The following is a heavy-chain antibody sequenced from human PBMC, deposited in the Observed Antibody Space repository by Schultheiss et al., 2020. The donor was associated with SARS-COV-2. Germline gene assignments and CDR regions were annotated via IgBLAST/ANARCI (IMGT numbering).Heavy chain of an antibody. CDR3: ARGSTIPPGWFDP. J-gene: IGHJ5*02. V-gene: IGHV4-59*12. Sequence: SETLSLTCTVSGGSISSYYWSWIRQPPGKGLEWIGYIYYSGSTNYNPSLKSRVTMSVDTSKNQFSLKLSSVTAADTAVYYCARGSTIPPGWFDPWGQGTLVTVSS. D-gene: IGHD2/OR15-2a*01. CDR2: IYYSGST. CDR1: GGSISSYY.